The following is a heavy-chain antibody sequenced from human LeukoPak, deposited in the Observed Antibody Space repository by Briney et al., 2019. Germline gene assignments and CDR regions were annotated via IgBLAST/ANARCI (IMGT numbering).Heavy chain of an antibody. CDR1: GYTFTGYY. J-gene: IGHJ4*02. Sequence: ASVKVSCKASGYTFTGYYMHWVRQAPGQGLEWMGWINPNSGGTNYAQKFQGRVTMTRDTSISTAYMELSRLRSDDTAVYYCARVYYYDSSGPFGYWGQGTLVTVSS. D-gene: IGHD3-22*01. CDR2: INPNSGGT. V-gene: IGHV1-2*02. CDR3: ARVYYYDSSGPFGY.